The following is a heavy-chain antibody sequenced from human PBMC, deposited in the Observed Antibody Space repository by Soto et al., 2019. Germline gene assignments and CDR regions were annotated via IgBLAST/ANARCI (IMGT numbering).Heavy chain of an antibody. J-gene: IGHJ4*02. CDR1: GGSLSSYY. D-gene: IGHD3-16*02. CDR2: IYYSGST. CDR3: ARGKPRLLRLGELSSGAPDY. Sequence: SEALSLTCTVSGGSLSSYYWSWSRQPPGKGLEWIGYIYYSGSTNYNPSLKSRVTISVDTSKNQFSLKLSSVTAADTAVYYCARGKPRLLRLGELSSGAPDYWGQGTLVTVSS. V-gene: IGHV4-59*01.